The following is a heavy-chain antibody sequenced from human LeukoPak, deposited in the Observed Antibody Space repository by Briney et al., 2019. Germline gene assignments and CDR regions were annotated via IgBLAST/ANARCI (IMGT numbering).Heavy chain of an antibody. CDR3: ARDAYDSSGYFDY. CDR2: ISYDGSNK. J-gene: IGHJ4*02. V-gene: IGHV3-30-3*01. D-gene: IGHD3-22*01. CDR1: GFTFSSYA. Sequence: PGRSLRLSCAASGFTFSSYAMHWVRQAPGKGLEWVAVISYDGSNKYYADSVKGRFTISRDNSKNTLYLQMNSLRAEDTAVYYCARDAYDSSGYFDYWGQGTLVTVSS.